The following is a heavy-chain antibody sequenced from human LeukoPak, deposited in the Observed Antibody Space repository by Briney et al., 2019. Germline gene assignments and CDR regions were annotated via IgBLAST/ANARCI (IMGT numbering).Heavy chain of an antibody. V-gene: IGHV4-59*01. J-gene: IGHJ4*02. Sequence: SETLSLTCTVSGGSISSYYWSWIRQPPGKGLEWIGYIYYSGSTNYNPSLKSRVTISVDTSKNQFSLKLSSVTAADTAVYYCARSRTTVTTPFDYWGQGTLVTVSS. CDR1: GGSISSYY. CDR2: IYYSGST. D-gene: IGHD4-17*01. CDR3: ARSRTTVTTPFDY.